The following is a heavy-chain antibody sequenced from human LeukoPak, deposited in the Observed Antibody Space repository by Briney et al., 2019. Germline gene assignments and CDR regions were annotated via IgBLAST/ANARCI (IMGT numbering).Heavy chain of an antibody. J-gene: IGHJ4*02. D-gene: IGHD3-10*01. CDR3: ARVGDPLWFGELKDY. CDR2: IFYSGGT. V-gene: IGHV4-39*07. Sequence: SETLSLTCTVSGGSINTPNYYWGWIRQTPGKGLEWIGNIFYSGGTYYSPSLTSRVTISLDTSRNQFSLKLSSVTAADTAVYYCARVGDPLWFGELKDYWGQGTLVTVSS. CDR1: GGSINTPNYY.